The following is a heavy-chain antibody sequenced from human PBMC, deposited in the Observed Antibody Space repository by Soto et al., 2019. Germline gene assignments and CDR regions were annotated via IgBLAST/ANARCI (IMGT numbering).Heavy chain of an antibody. CDR2: IFFTGSA. CDR1: GGSFSTGSYN. V-gene: IGHV4-61*01. J-gene: IGHJ6*02. CDR3: ARDGHGMDV. Sequence: SETVSLTCSESGGSFSTGSYNWSWIRLPPGKTLEWIGNIFFTGSAHYNPSLNNRVTMSVDTSKDQFSLTLTSVTAADTAVYYCARDGHGMDVWGQGTTVTVSS.